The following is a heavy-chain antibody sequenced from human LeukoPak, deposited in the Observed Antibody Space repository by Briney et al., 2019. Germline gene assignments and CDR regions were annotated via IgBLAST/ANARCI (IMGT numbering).Heavy chain of an antibody. CDR2: IDQDGSEK. CDR1: GFSLSSHW. D-gene: IGHD1-1*01. Sequence: PGGSLRLSCAVSGFSLSSHWMSWVRQAPGKGLEWVANIDQDGSEKYYVDSVMGRFTISRDNAQNSLYLQMNSLRAEDTAVYYCVREERYGGNYDYWGQGSLVTVSS. J-gene: IGHJ4*02. CDR3: VREERYGGNYDY. V-gene: IGHV3-7*01.